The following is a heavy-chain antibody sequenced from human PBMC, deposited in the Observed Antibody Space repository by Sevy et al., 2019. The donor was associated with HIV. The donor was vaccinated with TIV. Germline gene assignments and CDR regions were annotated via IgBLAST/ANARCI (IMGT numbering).Heavy chain of an antibody. Sequence: ASVKVPCKTFGYTFKTYGISWVRQAPGQGLEWMGWISAYSGDTNFAQKFQGRVTMTTDTSTSTAYIELSSLRSDDTAVYFCARDKPQGVVIIPGSMWGGVDYWGQGTVVTVSS. CDR1: GYTFKTYG. CDR3: ARDKPQGVVIIPGSMWGGVDY. CDR2: ISAYSGDT. D-gene: IGHD2-2*01. V-gene: IGHV1-18*01. J-gene: IGHJ4*02.